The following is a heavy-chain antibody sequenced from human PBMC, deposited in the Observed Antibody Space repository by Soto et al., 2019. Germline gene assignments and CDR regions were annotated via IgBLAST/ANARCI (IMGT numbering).Heavy chain of an antibody. CDR3: AKFGLHLGELSLPAYYFDY. CDR1: GFTFSSYA. J-gene: IGHJ4*02. CDR2: ISGSGGST. Sequence: GGSLRLSCAASGFTFSSYAMSWVRQAPGKGLEWVSAISGSGGSTYYADSVKGRFTISRDNSKNTLYLQMNSLRAEDTAVYYCAKFGLHLGELSLPAYYFDYWGQGTLVTVPQ. V-gene: IGHV3-23*01. D-gene: IGHD3-16*02.